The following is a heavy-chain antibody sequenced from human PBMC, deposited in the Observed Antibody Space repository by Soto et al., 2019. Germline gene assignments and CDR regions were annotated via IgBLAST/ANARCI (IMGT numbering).Heavy chain of an antibody. J-gene: IGHJ6*02. CDR2: ISYDGANK. V-gene: IGHV3-30-3*01. D-gene: IGHD5-18*01. Sequence: QVQLVESGGGVVQPGRSLRLSCAASGFTFSTYAIHWVRQAPGKGLEWVAGISYDGANKYYADSVRGRFTISRDNSKNTLFLQMSSLRDEETAVYYCAKDGGGYNYGYVMLDKYYYGMDVWGQGTTVTVSS. CDR1: GFTFSTYA. CDR3: AKDGGGYNYGYVMLDKYYYGMDV.